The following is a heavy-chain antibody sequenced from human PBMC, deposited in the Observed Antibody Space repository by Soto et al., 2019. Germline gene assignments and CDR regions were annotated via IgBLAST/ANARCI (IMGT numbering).Heavy chain of an antibody. V-gene: IGHV3-48*02. CDR1: GFTFRGYS. CDR3: AREDILGARSFDY. CDR2: ISSGSKTI. D-gene: IGHD1-26*01. J-gene: IGHJ4*02. Sequence: EVQLVESGGGLVRRGGSLRLSCAASGFTFRGYSMHWVRQAPGKGLEWISYISSGSKTIFYADSVKGRFSISRDNAKNSQYLQMNSLSDEDTAVYFCAREDILGARSFDYWGQGTLVTVSS.